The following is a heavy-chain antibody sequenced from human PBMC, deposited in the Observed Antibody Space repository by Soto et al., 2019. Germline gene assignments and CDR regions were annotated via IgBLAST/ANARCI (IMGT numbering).Heavy chain of an antibody. J-gene: IGHJ3*02. CDR1: GFSLRNGGVG. Sequence: QITLKESGPTLVKPTQTLTLTCTFSGFSLRNGGVGVGWIRQPPGKALEWLALIYWNDDERYSPSLQSRLTITKDTSKNQVVLTVTNMDPADTATYYCAHPRVGYCSSTSCLDAFDIWGQGTMVTVSS. V-gene: IGHV2-5*01. D-gene: IGHD2-2*01. CDR2: IYWNDDE. CDR3: AHPRVGYCSSTSCLDAFDI.